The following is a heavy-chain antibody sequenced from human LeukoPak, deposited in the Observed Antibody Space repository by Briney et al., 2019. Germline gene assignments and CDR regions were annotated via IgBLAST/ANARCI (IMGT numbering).Heavy chain of an antibody. CDR2: FGYCGSTI. D-gene: IGHD2-15*01. Sequence: PGASVRLSCAASGYTFSDSSMHWVRQAPGKGLELVSGFGYCGSTIYYAHSVEGRFTISRDNAKNSLYLQMNSLRAEDTAVYYCARMEGYCSGGSCYVHWFDPWGQGTLVTVSS. V-gene: IGHV3-11*01. CDR1: GYTFSDSS. CDR3: ARMEGYCSGGSCYVHWFDP. J-gene: IGHJ5*02.